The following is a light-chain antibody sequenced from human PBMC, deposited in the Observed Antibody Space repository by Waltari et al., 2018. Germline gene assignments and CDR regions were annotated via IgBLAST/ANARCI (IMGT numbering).Light chain of an antibody. J-gene: IGLJ3*02. CDR2: DVS. CDR3: SAHAGTYAYWV. V-gene: IGLV2-11*01. Sequence: QSALTQPPSVSGSPGQSVTISCTGPSSDLARYKYVPGYQQHPGKAPKLMISDVSNRPSGVPDRFSGSKSGNTASLTISGLQAEDEADYYCSAHAGTYAYWVFGGGTKLTVL. CDR1: SSDLARYKY.